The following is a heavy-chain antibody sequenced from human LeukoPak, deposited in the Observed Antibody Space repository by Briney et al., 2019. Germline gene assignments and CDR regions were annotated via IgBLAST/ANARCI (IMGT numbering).Heavy chain of an antibody. V-gene: IGHV4-39*02. CDR1: GGSISSSSYY. CDR3: ARDPGARPLPSNNWFDP. J-gene: IGHJ5*02. Sequence: SETLSLTCTVSGGSISSSSYYWGWIRQPPGKGLEWIGSIYYSGSTYYNPSLKSRVTISVDTSKNQFSLKLSSVTAADTAVYYCARDPGARPLPSNNWFDPWGQGTLVTVSS. D-gene: IGHD3-10*01. CDR2: IYYSGST.